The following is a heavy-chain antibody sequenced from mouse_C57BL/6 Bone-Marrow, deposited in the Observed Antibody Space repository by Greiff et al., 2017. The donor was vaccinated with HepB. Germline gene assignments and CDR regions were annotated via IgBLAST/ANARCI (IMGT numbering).Heavy chain of an antibody. CDR2: INPYNGGT. J-gene: IGHJ1*03. CDR1: GYTFTDYY. Sequence: EVQLQQSGPVLVKPGASVKMSCKASGYTFTDYYMNWVKQSHGKSLEWIGVINPYNGGTSYNQKFKGKATLTVDKSYSTAYMELNSLTSEDSAIYYCARGFYYYGRDWYFDVWGTGTTVTVSS. CDR3: ARGFYYYGRDWYFDV. D-gene: IGHD1-1*01. V-gene: IGHV1-19*01.